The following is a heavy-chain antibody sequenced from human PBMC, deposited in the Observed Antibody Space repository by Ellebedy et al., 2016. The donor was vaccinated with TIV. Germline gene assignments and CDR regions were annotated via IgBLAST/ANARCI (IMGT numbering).Heavy chain of an antibody. V-gene: IGHV1-3*01. CDR1: GYTFTSYA. J-gene: IGHJ6*02. CDR2: INAGNGNT. D-gene: IGHD2-15*01. Sequence: ASVKVSXXASGYTFTSYAMHWARQAPGQRLEWMGWINAGNGNTKYSQKFQGRVTITRDTSASTAYMELSSLRSEDTAVYYCARDVTVEYCSGGSCYRDYYYGMDVWGQGTTVTVSS. CDR3: ARDVTVEYCSGGSCYRDYYYGMDV.